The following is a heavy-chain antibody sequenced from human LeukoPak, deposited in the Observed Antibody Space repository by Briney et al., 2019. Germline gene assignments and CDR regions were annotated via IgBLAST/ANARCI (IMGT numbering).Heavy chain of an antibody. D-gene: IGHD5-18*01. Sequence: ASVKVSCKASGGTFSSYAISWLRQAPGQGLEWLGGIISISPTANYAQKFQDRVTMNMDESTTTAFMELSSLRSDDTAVYYCARGRVSGTTLVTWFDTWGQGTLVTVSS. V-gene: IGHV1-69*05. CDR3: ARGRVSGTTLVTWFDT. CDR1: GGTFSSYA. J-gene: IGHJ5*02. CDR2: IISISPTA.